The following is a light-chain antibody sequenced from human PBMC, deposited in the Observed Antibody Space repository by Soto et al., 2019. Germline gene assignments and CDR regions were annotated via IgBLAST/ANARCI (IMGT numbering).Light chain of an antibody. CDR3: QKYDSAFRRT. Sequence: GDRVTITCRASQDISNFLAWYQQKPGKVPQLLIYGAATLQSGVPSRFSGSGSGTDFTLIISSLQPEDVATYYCQKYDSAFRRTFGQGTKVEIK. CDR1: QDISNF. CDR2: GAA. J-gene: IGKJ1*01. V-gene: IGKV1-27*01.